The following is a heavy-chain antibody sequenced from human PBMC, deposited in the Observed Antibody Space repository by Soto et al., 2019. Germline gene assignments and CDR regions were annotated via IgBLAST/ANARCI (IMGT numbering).Heavy chain of an antibody. J-gene: IGHJ4*02. CDR1: GYIFNNFG. Sequence: QVQLVQSGAEVQKPGASVKVSCKTSGYIFNNFGITWVRQAPGLGLEWLGWIYSKAGTINFAQKFQGRVTMTTDTSTSTAYMELRSLTFDGSAVDFCAIDIDFDIDYWGQGPLVTVS. CDR3: AIDIDFDIDY. CDR2: IYSKAGTI. D-gene: IGHD3-9*01. V-gene: IGHV1-18*01.